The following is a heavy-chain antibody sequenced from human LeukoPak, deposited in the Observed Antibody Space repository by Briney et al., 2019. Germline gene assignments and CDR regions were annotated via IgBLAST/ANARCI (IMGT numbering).Heavy chain of an antibody. CDR2: MNPNSGNT. D-gene: IGHD5-18*01. CDR3: ARKRTAMAKQNWFDH. J-gene: IGHJ5*02. V-gene: IGHV1-8*01. Sequence: ASVKVSCKASGYTFTSYDINWVRQATGQGLEWMGWMNPNSGNTGYAQKFQGRVTMTRNTSISTAYMELSSLRSEDTAVYYCARKRTAMAKQNWFDHWGQGTLVTVSS. CDR1: GYTFTSYD.